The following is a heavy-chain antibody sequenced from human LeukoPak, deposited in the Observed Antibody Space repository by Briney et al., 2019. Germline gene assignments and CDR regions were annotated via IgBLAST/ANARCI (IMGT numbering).Heavy chain of an antibody. Sequence: SGGSLRLSCAASGFTFSSYAMHWVRQAPGKGLEWVAVISYDGSNKYYADSVKGRFTISRDNSKNTLYLQMNSLRAEDTAVYYCARGSIAAAVHFDYWGQGTLVTVSS. CDR2: ISYDGSNK. CDR3: ARGSIAAAVHFDY. CDR1: GFTFSSYA. J-gene: IGHJ4*02. V-gene: IGHV3-30*04. D-gene: IGHD6-13*01.